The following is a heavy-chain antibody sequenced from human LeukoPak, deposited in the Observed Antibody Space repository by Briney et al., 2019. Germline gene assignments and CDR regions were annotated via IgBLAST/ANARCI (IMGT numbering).Heavy chain of an antibody. D-gene: IGHD2-2*01. J-gene: IGHJ6*03. CDR1: GGSISSYY. Sequence: PSETPSLTCTVSGGSISSYYWSWVRQPAGKGLEWIGRIYTSGSTNYNPSLKSRVTMSVDTSKNQFSLKLSSVTAADTAVYYCARCGIVVVPAATPYYYYYMDVWGKGTTVTVSS. CDR2: IYTSGST. V-gene: IGHV4-4*07. CDR3: ARCGIVVVPAATPYYYYYMDV.